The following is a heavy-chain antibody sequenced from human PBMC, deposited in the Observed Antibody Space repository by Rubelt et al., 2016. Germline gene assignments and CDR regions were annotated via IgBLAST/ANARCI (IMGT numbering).Heavy chain of an antibody. J-gene: IGHJ6*02. Sequence: QVQLVQSGAEVKKPGSSVKVSCKASGGTFSSYAINWVRQATGQGLEWMGWMNPNSGNTGYAQKFQGRVTMTRNTSISTAYMELSSLRSEDTAVYYCARIPTLQTDVWGQGTTVTVSS. CDR3: ARIPTLQTDV. D-gene: IGHD4-11*01. CDR2: MNPNSGNT. V-gene: IGHV1-8*02. CDR1: GGTFSSYA.